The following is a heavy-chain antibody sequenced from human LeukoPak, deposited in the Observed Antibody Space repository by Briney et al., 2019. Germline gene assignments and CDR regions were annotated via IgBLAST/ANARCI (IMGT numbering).Heavy chain of an antibody. CDR3: ARGRVRVFDY. CDR2: INHSGST. V-gene: IGHV4-34*01. J-gene: IGHJ4*02. Sequence: SETLSLTCAVYGGSFSGYYWSWIRQPPGKGLEWIGEINHSGSTNYNPSLKSRVTISVDTSKNQFSLKLSSVTAADTAVYYCARGRVRVFDYWGQGTLVTVSS. D-gene: IGHD3-3*01. CDR1: GGSFSGYY.